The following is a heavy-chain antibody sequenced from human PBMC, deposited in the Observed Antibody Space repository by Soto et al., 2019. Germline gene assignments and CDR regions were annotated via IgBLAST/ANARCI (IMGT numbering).Heavy chain of an antibody. Sequence: QVQLVQSGAEVKKPGASVKVSCKASGYTFTSYGISWVRQAPGQGLEWMGWISAYNGNTNYAQKLQGRVTMTTDTSTSTAYMELRSLRSDDTAVYYCARDLYYDIVTGYYYYFDYWGQGTLVTVSS. V-gene: IGHV1-18*04. CDR1: GYTFTSYG. CDR3: ARDLYYDIVTGYYYYFDY. D-gene: IGHD3-9*01. CDR2: ISAYNGNT. J-gene: IGHJ4*02.